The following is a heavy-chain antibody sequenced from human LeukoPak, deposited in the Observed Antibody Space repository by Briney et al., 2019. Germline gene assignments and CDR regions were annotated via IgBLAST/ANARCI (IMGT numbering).Heavy chain of an antibody. J-gene: IGHJ6*03. Sequence: SETLSLTCAVYGGSFSGYYWSWTRQPPGKGLEWIGEINHSGSTNYNPSLKSRVTISVDTSKNQFSLKVSSVTAADTAVYYCARLIGSGSYYPSYYYYMDVWGKGTTVTISS. CDR2: INHSGST. V-gene: IGHV4-34*01. CDR1: GGSFSGYY. D-gene: IGHD3-10*01. CDR3: ARLIGSGSYYPSYYYYMDV.